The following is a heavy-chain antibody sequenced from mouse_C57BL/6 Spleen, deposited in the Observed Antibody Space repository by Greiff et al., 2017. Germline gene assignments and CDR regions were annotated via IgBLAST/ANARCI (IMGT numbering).Heavy chain of an antibody. CDR3: ARDVVTRYFDV. CDR2: ISDGGSYT. D-gene: IGHD2-1*01. V-gene: IGHV5-4*01. CDR1: GFTFSSYA. J-gene: IGHJ1*03. Sequence: EVHLVESGGGLVKPGGSLKLSCAASGFTFSSYAMSWVRQTPEKRLEWVATISDGGSYTYYPDNVKGRFTISRDNAKNNLYLQMSHLKSEDTAMYYCARDVVTRYFDVWGTGTTVTVSS.